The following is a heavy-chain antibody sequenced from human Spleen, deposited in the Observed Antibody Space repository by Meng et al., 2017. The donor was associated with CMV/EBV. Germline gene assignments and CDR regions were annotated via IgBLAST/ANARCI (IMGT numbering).Heavy chain of an antibody. J-gene: IGHJ6*02. CDR1: GFTFSSYA. CDR2: IYSGGSST. D-gene: IGHD6-13*01. CDR3: AKGWDYYYGLDV. Sequence: GESLKISCAASGFTFSSYAMNWVRQAPGKGLDWVSVIYSGGSSTYYADAVKGRFTLSRDNSKNTLYLQMNSLRAEDTAVYYCAKGWDYYYGLDVWGQGTTVTVSS. V-gene: IGHV3-23*03.